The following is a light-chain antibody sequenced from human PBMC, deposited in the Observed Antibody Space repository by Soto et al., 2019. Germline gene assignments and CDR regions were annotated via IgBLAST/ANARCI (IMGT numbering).Light chain of an antibody. V-gene: IGKV3-20*01. CDR1: QSVSSSY. Sequence: ENVLTQSPGTLSLSPGERATLSCRASQSVSSSYLAWYQQKPGQAPRLLIYDASSRATGIPDRFSGSGSGTDFTLTISRLEPEDFAVYYCQQYVRSPPSWTFGQGTKVEIK. CDR2: DAS. CDR3: QQYVRSPPSWT. J-gene: IGKJ1*01.